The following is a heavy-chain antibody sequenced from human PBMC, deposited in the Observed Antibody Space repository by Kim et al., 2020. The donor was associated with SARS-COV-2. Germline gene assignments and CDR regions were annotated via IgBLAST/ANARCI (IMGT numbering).Heavy chain of an antibody. CDR1: GFTFSNAW. J-gene: IGHJ6*02. CDR2: IKSKTDGGTT. CDR3: TTLLGPMVTMNYYYGMDV. V-gene: IGHV3-15*01. D-gene: IGHD5-18*01. Sequence: GGSLRLSCAASGFTFSNAWMSWVRQAPGKGLEWVGRIKSKTDGGTTDYAAPVKGRFTISRDDSKNTLYLQMNSLKTEDTAVYYCTTLLGPMVTMNYYYGMDVWGQGTTVTVSS.